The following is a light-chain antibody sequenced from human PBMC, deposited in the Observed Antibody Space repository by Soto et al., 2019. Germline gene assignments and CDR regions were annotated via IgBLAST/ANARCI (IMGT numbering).Light chain of an antibody. CDR2: DVS. CDR3: SSYTSRSTGV. CDR1: SSDVGGYNY. J-gene: IGLJ1*01. V-gene: IGLV2-14*01. Sequence: QSVLTQPASVSGSPGQSITISCTGTSSDVGGYNYVSWYQQHPGKAPKFMIYDVSNRPSGVSNRFSGSKSGNTASLTISGLQVEDEADYYCSSYTSRSTGVFGTGTKVTVL.